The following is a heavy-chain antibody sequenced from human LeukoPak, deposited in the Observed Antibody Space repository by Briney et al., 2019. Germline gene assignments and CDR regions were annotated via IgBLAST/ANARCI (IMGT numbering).Heavy chain of an antibody. CDR3: AREAYYYDSSGYPDY. CDR1: GGSFSGYY. V-gene: IGHV4-34*01. CDR2: INHSGST. Sequence: PSETLSLTCAVYGGSFSGYYWSWIRQPPGKGLEWIGEINHSGSTNYNPSLKSRVTISVDTSKNQFSLKLSSVTAADTAVYYCAREAYYYDSSGYPDYWGQGTLVTVSS. D-gene: IGHD3-22*01. J-gene: IGHJ4*02.